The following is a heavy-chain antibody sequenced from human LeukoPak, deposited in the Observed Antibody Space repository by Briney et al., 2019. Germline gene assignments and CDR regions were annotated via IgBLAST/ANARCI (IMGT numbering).Heavy chain of an antibody. Sequence: LGGSLRPSCAASGFTVSSNYMSWVRQAPGKGLEWVSVIYSGGSTYYADSVKGRFTSSRHNSKNTLYLQMNSLRAEDTAVYYCARDPYFFYDFWSGYYSEWGQGTLVTVSS. CDR2: IYSGGST. D-gene: IGHD3-3*01. J-gene: IGHJ4*02. V-gene: IGHV3-53*04. CDR1: GFTVSSNY. CDR3: ARDPYFFYDFWSGYYSE.